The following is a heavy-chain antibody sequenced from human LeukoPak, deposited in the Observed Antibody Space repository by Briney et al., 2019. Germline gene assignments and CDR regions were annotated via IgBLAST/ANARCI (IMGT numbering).Heavy chain of an antibody. Sequence: SETLSLTCTVSGYSTNSAYYWGWIRQPPGKGLEWIGSIHHSGSTYYNPSLKSRFTISVDTSKNQFSLKLSSVTAADTAVYYCARDVEGYYDILTGYFDYWGQGTLVTVSS. CDR2: IHHSGST. CDR3: ARDVEGYYDILTGYFDY. V-gene: IGHV4-38-2*02. J-gene: IGHJ4*02. CDR1: GYSTNSAYY. D-gene: IGHD3-9*01.